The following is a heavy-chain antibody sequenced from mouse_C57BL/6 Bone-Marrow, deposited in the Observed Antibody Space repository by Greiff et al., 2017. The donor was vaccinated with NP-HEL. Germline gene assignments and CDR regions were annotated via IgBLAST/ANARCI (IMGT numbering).Heavy chain of an antibody. D-gene: IGHD2-4*01. CDR2: IDPENGDT. Sequence: VQLQQSGAELVRPGASVKLSCTASGFNIKDDYMHWVKQRPEQGLAWIGWIDPENGDTEYASKFQGKATITADTSSNTAYLQLSSLTSEDTAVYYCTTFEIYYDYEWFAYWGQGTLVTVSA. CDR3: TTFEIYYDYEWFAY. CDR1: GFNIKDDY. V-gene: IGHV14-4*01. J-gene: IGHJ3*01.